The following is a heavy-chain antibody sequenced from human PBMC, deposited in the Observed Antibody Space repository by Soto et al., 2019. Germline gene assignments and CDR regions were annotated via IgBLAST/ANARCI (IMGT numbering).Heavy chain of an antibody. CDR1: GFTFSSYA. J-gene: IGHJ4*02. Sequence: GGSLRLSCAASGFTFSSYAMSWVRQAPGKGLEWVSAISGSGGSTYYADSVKGRFTISRDNSKNTLYLQMNSLRAEDTAVYYCASRYDILTGYYKPPLSFDYWGQGTLVTVSS. CDR2: ISGSGGST. CDR3: ASRYDILTGYYKPPLSFDY. V-gene: IGHV3-23*01. D-gene: IGHD3-9*01.